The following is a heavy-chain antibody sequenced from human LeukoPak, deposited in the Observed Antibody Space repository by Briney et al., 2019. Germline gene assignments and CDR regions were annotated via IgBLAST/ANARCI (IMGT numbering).Heavy chain of an antibody. J-gene: IGHJ4*02. V-gene: IGHV3-72*01. CDR1: VLPQWDYY. CDR2: TSNKAKGYTT. CDR3: ARVTGAYYFDY. D-gene: IGHD1-20*01. Sequence: GVPQSLPCTPSVLPQWDYYVHGAPGAPGKAGVGFGHTSNKAKGYTTGYGASVKDKFTISRDEQKNSLNLQMNSLKPGDTAVYYCARVTGAYYFDYWGQGTLVTV.